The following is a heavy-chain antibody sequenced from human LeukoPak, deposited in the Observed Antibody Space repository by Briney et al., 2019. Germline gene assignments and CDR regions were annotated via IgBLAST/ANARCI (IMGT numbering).Heavy chain of an antibody. CDR1: GGSFSGYY. D-gene: IGHD3-22*01. Sequence: SETLSLTCAVYGGSFSGYYWSWIRQPPGKGLEWIGEINHSGSTNYNPSLKSRVTISVDTSKNQFSLKLSSVTAADTAVYYCARYGYYDSSGDAFDIWGQGTMVTVSS. CDR3: ARYGYYDSSGDAFDI. J-gene: IGHJ3*02. CDR2: INHSGST. V-gene: IGHV4-34*01.